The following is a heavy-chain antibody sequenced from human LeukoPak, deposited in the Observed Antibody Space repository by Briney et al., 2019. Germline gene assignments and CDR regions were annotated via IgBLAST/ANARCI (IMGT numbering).Heavy chain of an antibody. CDR1: GFTFDDYA. J-gene: IGHJ4*02. D-gene: IGHD6-19*01. V-gene: IGHV3-9*01. CDR2: ISWNSGSI. CDR3: AKDGRAVAGKEVYYFDY. Sequence: PGGSLRLSCAASGFTFDDYAMHWVRQAPGKGLEWVSGISWNSGSIGYADSVKGRFTISRDNARNSLYLQMNSLRAEDTALYYCAKDGRAVAGKEVYYFDYWGQGTLVTVSS.